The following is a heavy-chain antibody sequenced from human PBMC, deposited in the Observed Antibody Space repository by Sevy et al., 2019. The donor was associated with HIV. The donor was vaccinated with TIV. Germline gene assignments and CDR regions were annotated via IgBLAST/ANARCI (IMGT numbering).Heavy chain of an antibody. V-gene: IGHV3-23*01. D-gene: IGHD3-10*01. Sequence: GGSLRLSCAASGFTFSSYVMSWVRQAPGKGLEWVSAISGSGGSTYYADSVKGRFTISRDNSKNTLYLQMNSLRAEDTAVYYCAKGVLWFGEFNYYYMDVWGKGTTVTVSS. CDR2: ISGSGGST. CDR3: AKGVLWFGEFNYYYMDV. J-gene: IGHJ6*03. CDR1: GFTFSSYV.